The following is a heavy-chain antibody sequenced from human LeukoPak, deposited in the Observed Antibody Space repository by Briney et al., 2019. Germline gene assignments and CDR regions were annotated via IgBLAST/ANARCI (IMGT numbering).Heavy chain of an antibody. D-gene: IGHD6-19*01. CDR1: GFTFSSYS. CDR2: IKPDGSEK. V-gene: IGHV3-7*01. J-gene: IGHJ5*02. CDR3: ARDSGRGGP. Sequence: GGSLRLSCAASGFTFSSYSMKWVRQAPGKGLEWVAHIKPDGSEKNYVDSVKGRFTLVRDDAKNSVYLQMNSLRVEDTAVYYCARDSGRGGPWGQGTPVTVSS.